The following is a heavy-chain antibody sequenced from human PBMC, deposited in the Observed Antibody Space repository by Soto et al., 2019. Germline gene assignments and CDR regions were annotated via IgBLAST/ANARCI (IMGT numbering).Heavy chain of an antibody. CDR1: GYTFTSYG. J-gene: IGHJ4*02. D-gene: IGHD2-8*01. CDR2: IIPILGIA. V-gene: IGHV1-69*04. Sequence: SVKVSCKASGYTFTSYGISWVRQAPGQGLEWMGRIIPILGIANYAQKFQGRVTITADKSTSTAYMELSSLRSEDTAVYYCASRYCTNGVCYDERFDYWGQGTLVTVSS. CDR3: ASRYCTNGVCYDERFDY.